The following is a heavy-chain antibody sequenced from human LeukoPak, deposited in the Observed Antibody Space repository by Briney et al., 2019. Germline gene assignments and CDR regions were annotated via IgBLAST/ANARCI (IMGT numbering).Heavy chain of an antibody. CDR3: ARVYGYATNDY. D-gene: IGHD5-12*01. J-gene: IGHJ4*02. V-gene: IGHV3-53*01. CDR1: GFTLGSYW. Sequence: GGSLRLSCAASGFTLGSYWMHWVRQAPGKGLEWASVIYSGGSTYYADSVKGRFTISRDNSKNTLYLQMNSLRAEDTAVYYCARVYGYATNDYWGQGTLVTVSS. CDR2: IYSGGST.